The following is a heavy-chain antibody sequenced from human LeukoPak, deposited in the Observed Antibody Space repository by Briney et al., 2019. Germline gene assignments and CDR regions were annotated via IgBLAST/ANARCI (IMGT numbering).Heavy chain of an antibody. CDR1: GYTFTSSY. Sequence: AASVKVSCKASGYTFTSSYIHWVRQAPGQGLEWMGIINPSGGSTSYAQKFQGRVTMTRDMSTSTVYMELSSLRSEDTAVYYCXXXSGWYDVGAFDIWGRGTMVTVSS. D-gene: IGHD6-19*01. CDR2: INPSGGST. CDR3: XXXSGWYDVGAFDI. V-gene: IGHV1-46*01. J-gene: IGHJ3*02.